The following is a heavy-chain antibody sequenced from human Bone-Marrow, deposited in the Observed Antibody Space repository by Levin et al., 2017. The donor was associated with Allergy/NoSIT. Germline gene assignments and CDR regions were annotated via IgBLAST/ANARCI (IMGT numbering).Heavy chain of an antibody. V-gene: IGHV3-13*01. CDR2: IGPTGDT. CDR3: ARSSGGNIAVAGTGVWYFDF. Sequence: SCAATGFTFSAYDMHWVRQAPGKGLEWVSAIGPTGDTYYPASVKGRFSISRENAKNSLYLQVNNMRAGDTAVYYCARSSGGNIAVAGTGVWYFDFWGQGALVTVSS. J-gene: IGHJ4*02. D-gene: IGHD6-19*01. CDR1: GFTFSAYD.